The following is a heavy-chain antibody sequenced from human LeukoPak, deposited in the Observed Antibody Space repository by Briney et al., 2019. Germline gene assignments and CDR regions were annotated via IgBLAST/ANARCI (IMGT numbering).Heavy chain of an antibody. Sequence: GGSLRLSCAASGFTFSIYAMHWVRQAPGKGLEWVAVISYDGSNKYYADSVKGRFTISRDNSKNTLYLQMNSLRAEDTAVYYCARDRGSIAAAGNDYWGQGTLVTVSS. CDR1: GFTFSIYA. V-gene: IGHV3-30-3*01. CDR2: ISYDGSNK. J-gene: IGHJ4*02. D-gene: IGHD6-13*01. CDR3: ARDRGSIAAAGNDY.